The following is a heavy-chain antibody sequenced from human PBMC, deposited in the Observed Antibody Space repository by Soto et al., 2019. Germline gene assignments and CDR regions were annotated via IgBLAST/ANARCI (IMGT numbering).Heavy chain of an antibody. J-gene: IGHJ4*02. CDR2: ISAYTGKT. Sequence: QVQLVQSGAEVKKPGASVKVSCKASGYTFTSYGISWVRQAHGQGLEWMGWISAYTGKTNYAQKRQGRVTMTTDTSTSTAYIELRSLRHDDTVVYYWARAFLGWYAISSYYFDPWGQGTLPNVAS. CDR3: ARAFLGWYAISSYYFDP. D-gene: IGHD2-8*01. V-gene: IGHV1-18*01. CDR1: GYTFTSYG.